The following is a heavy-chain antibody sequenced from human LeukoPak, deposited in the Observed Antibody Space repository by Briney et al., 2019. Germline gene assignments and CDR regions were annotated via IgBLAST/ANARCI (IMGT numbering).Heavy chain of an antibody. J-gene: IGHJ6*03. CDR1: GGSISSYY. CDR2: IYTSGST. Sequence: WETLSLTCTVSGGSISSYYWSWIRQPPGKGLKWIGDIYTSGSTNYNPSLKSRVTISVDTSKNQFSLKLSSVTAADTAVYYCARQTRGRVGFGPYYYYYMDVWGKGTTVTVSS. CDR3: ARQTRGRVGFGPYYYYYMDV. D-gene: IGHD1-26*01. V-gene: IGHV4-4*09.